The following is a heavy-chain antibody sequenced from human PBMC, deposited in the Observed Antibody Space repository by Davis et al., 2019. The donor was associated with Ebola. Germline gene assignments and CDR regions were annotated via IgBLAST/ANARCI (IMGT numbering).Heavy chain of an antibody. V-gene: IGHV3-48*02. Sequence: GGSLRLSCAASGFTFSSYSMNWVRQAPGKGLEWVSYISSSSSTIYYADSVKGRFTISRDNAKNSLYLQMNSLRDEDTAVYYCARDPQLWTRDGYYYYYGMDVWGQGTTVTVSS. CDR2: ISSSSSTI. J-gene: IGHJ6*02. D-gene: IGHD5-18*01. CDR1: GFTFSSYS. CDR3: ARDPQLWTRDGYYYYYGMDV.